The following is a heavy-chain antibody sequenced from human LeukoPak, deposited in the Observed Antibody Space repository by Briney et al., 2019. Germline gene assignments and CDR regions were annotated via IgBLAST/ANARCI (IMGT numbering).Heavy chain of an antibody. D-gene: IGHD6-13*01. V-gene: IGHV4-61*02. CDR2: IYTSGST. CDR3: ARGVLGSSSWYVVDY. J-gene: IGHJ4*02. Sequence: SETLSLTCTVSGGSINSGSYYWNWIRQPAGKGLEWIGRIYTSGSTEYNPSLKSRVTISVDTSKNQFSLKLSSVTAADTAVYYCARGVLGSSSWYVVDYWGQGTLVTVSS. CDR1: GGSINSGSYY.